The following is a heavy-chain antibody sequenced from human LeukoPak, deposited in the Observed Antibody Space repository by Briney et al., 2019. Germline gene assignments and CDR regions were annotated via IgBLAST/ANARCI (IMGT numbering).Heavy chain of an antibody. V-gene: IGHV3-7*03. Sequence: GGSLRLSCAPSGFTFSSYWMSWVRQAPGKGLEWVANIKQDGSEKYYVDSVKGRFTISRDNAKNSLYLQMNSLRADDTAVYYCARKTYGLDVWGKGTTVTVSS. J-gene: IGHJ6*04. CDR2: IKQDGSEK. CDR1: GFTFSSYW. CDR3: ARKTYGLDV.